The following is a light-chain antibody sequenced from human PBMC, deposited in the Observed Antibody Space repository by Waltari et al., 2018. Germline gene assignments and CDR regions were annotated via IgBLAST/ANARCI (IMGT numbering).Light chain of an antibody. CDR2: GAS. CDR3: QQYNNWLWT. J-gene: IGKJ1*01. Sequence: EIVMTQSPATLSVSPGERATLSCRASQSVSSNLAWYQQKPGQAPRLLIYGASTKATGIPARFSVSGSGTEFTLTISSLQSEDVAVYYCQQYNNWLWTFGQGTK. V-gene: IGKV3-15*01. CDR1: QSVSSN.